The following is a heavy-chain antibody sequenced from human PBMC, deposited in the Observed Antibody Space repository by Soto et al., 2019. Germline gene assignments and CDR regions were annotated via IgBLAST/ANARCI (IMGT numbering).Heavy chain of an antibody. V-gene: IGHV4-39*01. CDR3: ATHPPYGPLDH. CDR1: GGSISSSSNH. Sequence: QLQLQESGPGLVKPSETLSLTCTVSGGSISSSSNHWGWIRQPPGKGLEWIGNIYYIENTYYNPSLKSRVTISVDTSKNQFSLRLTSVTAADTAVDYCATHPPYGPLDHWGQGTLVTVSS. D-gene: IGHD4-17*01. J-gene: IGHJ4*02. CDR2: IYYIENT.